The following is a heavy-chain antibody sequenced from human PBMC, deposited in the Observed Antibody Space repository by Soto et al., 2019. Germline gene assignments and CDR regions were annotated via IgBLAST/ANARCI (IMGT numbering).Heavy chain of an antibody. V-gene: IGHV3-23*01. CDR1: GFTFSSYA. CDR2: ISGSGGST. Sequence: GGSLRLSCAASGFTFSSYAMSWVRQAPGKGLEWVSAISGSGGSTYYADSVKGRFTISRDNSKNTLYLQMNSLRAEDTAVYYCAKSTVVTYTDAYTAVDYWGQGTLVTVSS. J-gene: IGHJ4*02. D-gene: IGHD2-21*02. CDR3: AKSTVVTYTDAYTAVDY.